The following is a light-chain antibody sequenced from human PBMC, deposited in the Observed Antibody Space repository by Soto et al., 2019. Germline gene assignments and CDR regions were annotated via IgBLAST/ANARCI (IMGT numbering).Light chain of an antibody. Sequence: EIVLPQSPGTLSLSPGERATLSCRASQSVSSSYLAWYQQKPGQAPRLLIYGASSRATGIPDRFSGSGSGTDFTLTISRLEPEDFAVYYCQQYDSSYTFGQGTKLEIK. V-gene: IGKV3-20*01. CDR2: GAS. CDR1: QSVSSSY. CDR3: QQYDSSYT. J-gene: IGKJ2*01.